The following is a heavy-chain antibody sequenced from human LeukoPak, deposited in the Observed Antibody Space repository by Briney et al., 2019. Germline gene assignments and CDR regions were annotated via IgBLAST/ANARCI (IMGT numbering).Heavy chain of an antibody. Sequence: GGSLRLSCAASGFTFSSYWMSWVRQAPGKGLEWVANIKQDGSEKYYVDSVKGRFTISRDNAKNSLYLQMNSLRAEDTAVYYCASSYYGSGSYYKEVDYWGQGTLVTVSS. CDR3: ASSYYGSGSYYKEVDY. CDR2: IKQDGSEK. V-gene: IGHV3-7*01. D-gene: IGHD3-10*01. J-gene: IGHJ4*02. CDR1: GFTFSSYW.